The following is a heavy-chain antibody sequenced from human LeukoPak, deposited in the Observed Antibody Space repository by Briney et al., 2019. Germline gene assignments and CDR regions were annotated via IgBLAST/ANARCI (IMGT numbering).Heavy chain of an antibody. CDR3: TRDIKSVYFDF. D-gene: IGHD3-10*01. J-gene: IGHJ4*02. CDR2: IWYDGSKN. V-gene: IGHV3-33*01. CDR1: GLIFSDYG. Sequence: GRSLRLSCAASGLIFSDYGMHWVRQAPGKGLEWVAVIWYDGSKNSYADSVKGRFAISRDNTKNTLYLQTNSLRPDDTAVYYCTRDIKSVYFDFWGQGALVTVSS.